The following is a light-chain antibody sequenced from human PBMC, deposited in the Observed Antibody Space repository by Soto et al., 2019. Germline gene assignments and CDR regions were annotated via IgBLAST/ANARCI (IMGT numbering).Light chain of an antibody. J-gene: IGKJ2*01. V-gene: IGKV3-20*01. CDR3: QQYGSSPHT. Sequence: EIVLTQSPGTLSLSPGERATLSCRASQSVSSSYLAWYQQKPGQAPRLLIYDASSRATGIPDRFSGSGSETDFTLTISRLEPEDFAVYFCQQYGSSPHTFGQGTKLEIK. CDR2: DAS. CDR1: QSVSSSY.